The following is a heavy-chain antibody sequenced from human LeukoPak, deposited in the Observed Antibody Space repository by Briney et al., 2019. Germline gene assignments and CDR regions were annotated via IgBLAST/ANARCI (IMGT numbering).Heavy chain of an antibody. Sequence: ASVKVSCKASGYTFTSYDINWVRQATGQGLEWMGWMNPNSGNTGYAQKFQGRVTITRNTSISTAYIELSSLRSEDTAVYYCARYGVAAADSNDYWGQGTLVTVSS. V-gene: IGHV1-8*03. CDR2: MNPNSGNT. CDR3: ARYGVAAADSNDY. D-gene: IGHD6-13*01. J-gene: IGHJ4*02. CDR1: GYTFTSYD.